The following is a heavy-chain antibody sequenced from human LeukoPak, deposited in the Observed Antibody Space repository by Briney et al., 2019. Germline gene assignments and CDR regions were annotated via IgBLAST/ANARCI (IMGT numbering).Heavy chain of an antibody. CDR3: AREDYYDSSGYSH. V-gene: IGHV4-59*01. D-gene: IGHD3-22*01. J-gene: IGHJ4*02. Sequence: SETLSLTCTVSGGSISSYYWSWIRQPPGKGLEWIGYIYYSGSTNYNPSLKSRVTISVDTSKNQFSLKLSSVTAANTAVYYCAREDYYDSSGYSHWGQGTLVTVSS. CDR1: GGSISSYY. CDR2: IYYSGST.